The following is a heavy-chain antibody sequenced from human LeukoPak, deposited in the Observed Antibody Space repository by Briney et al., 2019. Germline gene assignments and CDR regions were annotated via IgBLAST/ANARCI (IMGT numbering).Heavy chain of an antibody. J-gene: IGHJ4*02. V-gene: IGHV4-39*01. Sequence: PSETVSLTCTVSGGSISSSSYYWGWIRQPPGKGLEWIGSIYYSGSTYYNPSLKSRVTISVDTSKNQFSLKLSSVTAADTAVYYCGAAAGISEIDYWGQGTLVTVSS. CDR1: GGSISSSSYY. CDR2: IYYSGST. D-gene: IGHD6-13*01. CDR3: GAAAGISEIDY.